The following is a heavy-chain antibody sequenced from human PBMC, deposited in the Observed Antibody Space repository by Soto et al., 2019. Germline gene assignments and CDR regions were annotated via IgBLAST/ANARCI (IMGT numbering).Heavy chain of an antibody. CDR3: TRDPGIVVVPVTLGDYFDF. D-gene: IGHD2-2*01. CDR2: ISHDGNNK. J-gene: IGHJ4*02. Sequence: QVQLVESGGGVVQPGRSLRLSCAASGFTFTTYAMHWVRQAPGKGLEWVAVISHDGNNKYYADSVKGRFTISRDNSKNMLVVQMNRLRGEDTAVYYCTRDPGIVVVPVTLGDYFDFWGPGTVVTVSS. V-gene: IGHV3-30-3*01. CDR1: GFTFTTYA.